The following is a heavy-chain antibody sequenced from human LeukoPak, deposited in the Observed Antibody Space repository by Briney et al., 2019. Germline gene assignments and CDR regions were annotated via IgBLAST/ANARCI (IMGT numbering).Heavy chain of an antibody. V-gene: IGHV4-59*01. CDR1: GGSISNYY. J-gene: IGHJ4*02. CDR2: IHYSGST. D-gene: IGHD3-3*01. Sequence: PSATLYLTCTVSGGSISNYYRSWIRQPPGQGLEWIGYIHYSGSTNNNPGLKSRVTISVDTSKNQFSRKLTSVTAADTAVYYCARNYDFWSGYLDYWGQGTLVTVSS. CDR3: ARNYDFWSGYLDY.